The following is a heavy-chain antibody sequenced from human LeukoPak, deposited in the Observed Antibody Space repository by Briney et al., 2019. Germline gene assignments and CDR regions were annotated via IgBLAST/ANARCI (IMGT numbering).Heavy chain of an antibody. CDR3: ARLPYDEPDY. CDR1: GGTFSSYA. CDR2: IIPIFGTA. V-gene: IGHV1-69*13. Sequence: SVKVSCKASGGTFSSYAISWVRQAPGQGLEWMGGIIPIFGTANYAQKFQGRVTITADESTSTAYMELSRLRSDDTAVYFCARLPYDEPDYWGQGTLVTVSS. J-gene: IGHJ4*02. D-gene: IGHD3-3*01.